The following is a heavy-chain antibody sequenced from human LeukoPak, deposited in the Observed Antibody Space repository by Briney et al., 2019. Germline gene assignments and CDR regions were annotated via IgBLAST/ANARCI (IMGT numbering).Heavy chain of an antibody. D-gene: IGHD3-3*01. J-gene: IGHJ5*02. Sequence: SETLSLTCTVSGGSISSYYWSWIRQPPGKGLEWIGYIYYSGSTNYNPSLKSRVTISVDTSKNQFSLKLSSVTAADTAVYYCARERFLENWFDPWGQGTLVTVSS. CDR1: GGSISSYY. CDR2: IYYSGST. CDR3: ARERFLENWFDP. V-gene: IGHV4-59*01.